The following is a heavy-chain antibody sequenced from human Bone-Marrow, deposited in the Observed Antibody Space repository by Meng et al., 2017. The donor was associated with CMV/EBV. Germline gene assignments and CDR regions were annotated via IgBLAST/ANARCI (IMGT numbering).Heavy chain of an antibody. J-gene: IGHJ6*01. CDR2: INPNTNGT. D-gene: IGHD3-3*01. V-gene: IGHV1-2*02. Sequence: ASVKVSCKTSGYTFTLYDIHWVRQAPGQGLEWLGWINPNTNGTNYARKFQGRVTLTRDTSISAVFMELSRLTFDDTAVYYCARARLDTPRIPTYGILIKDGMDVWGQGTTVTGSS. CDR3: ARARLDTPRIPTYGILIKDGMDV. CDR1: GYTFTLYD.